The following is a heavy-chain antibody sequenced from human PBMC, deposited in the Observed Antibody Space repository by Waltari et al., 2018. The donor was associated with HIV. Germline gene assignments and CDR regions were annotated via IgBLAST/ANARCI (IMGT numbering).Heavy chain of an antibody. CDR2: IYHSRCT. V-gene: IGHV4-38-2*01. D-gene: IGHD6-13*01. CDR1: GYSISSGYY. Sequence: QVQLQESGPGLVKPSETLSLTCAVSGYSISSGYYWGWLRQPPGKGLEWIGGIYHSRCTDYNPSLKRRVTISVDTSKNQFSLKLSSVTAADTAVYYCARGPSGIATTGTFDYWGQGTLVTVSS. J-gene: IGHJ4*02. CDR3: ARGPSGIATTGTFDY.